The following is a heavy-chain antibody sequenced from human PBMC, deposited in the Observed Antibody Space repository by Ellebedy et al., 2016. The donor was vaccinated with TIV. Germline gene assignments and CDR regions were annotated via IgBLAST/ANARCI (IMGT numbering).Heavy chain of an antibody. CDR2: IDWDDDK. J-gene: IGHJ4*02. CDR3: AHRLAPLNNNWNYGYFDY. CDR1: GFSLSTSGMC. Sequence: SGPTLVKPTQTLTLTCTFSGFSLSTSGMCVSWIRQPPGKALEWLALIDWDDDKYYSTSLKTRLTITKDTSKSQVVLTMTNVDPVDTATYFCAHRLAPLNNNWNYGYFDYWGQGILVTVSS. V-gene: IGHV2-70*12. D-gene: IGHD1-7*01.